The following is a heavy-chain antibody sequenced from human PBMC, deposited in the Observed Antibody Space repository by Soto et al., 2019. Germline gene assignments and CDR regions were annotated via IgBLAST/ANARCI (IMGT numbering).Heavy chain of an antibody. J-gene: IGHJ6*02. CDR1: GFTFSSYA. D-gene: IGHD6-13*01. V-gene: IGHV3-30-3*01. CDR2: ISYDGSNK. CDR3: ARDGEVEHSSSRRKIQRGMDV. Sequence: PGGSLRLSCAASGFTFSSYAMHWVRQAPGKGLEWVAVISYDGSNKYYADSVKGRFTISRDNSKNTLYLQMNSLRAEDTAVYYCARDGEVEHSSSRRKIQRGMDVWGQGTTVTVSS.